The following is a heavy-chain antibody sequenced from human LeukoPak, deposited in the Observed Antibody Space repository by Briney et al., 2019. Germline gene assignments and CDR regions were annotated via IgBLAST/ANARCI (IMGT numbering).Heavy chain of an antibody. J-gene: IGHJ5*02. CDR2: IYYSGST. CDR1: GGSISSGDYY. Sequence: SETLSLTCTVSGGSISSGDYYWSWIRQPPGKGLEWIGYIYYSGSTYYNPSLKSRVTISVDASKNQFSLKLSSVTAADTAVYYCAREVRFLEWLLPDNWFGPWGQGTLVTVSS. D-gene: IGHD3-3*01. V-gene: IGHV4-30-4*08. CDR3: AREVRFLEWLLPDNWFGP.